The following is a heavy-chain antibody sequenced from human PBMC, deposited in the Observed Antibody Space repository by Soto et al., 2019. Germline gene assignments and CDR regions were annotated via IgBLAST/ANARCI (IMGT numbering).Heavy chain of an antibody. D-gene: IGHD3-9*01. CDR1: GFTFGDYA. CDR3: TRDHSDYDILTGYFSDAFDI. Sequence: EVQLVESGGGLVQPGRSLRLSCTASGFTFGDYAMSWFRQAPGKGLEWVGFIRSKAYGGTTEYAASVKGRFTISRDDSKSIAYLQMNSLKTEDTAVYYCTRDHSDYDILTGYFSDAFDIWGQGTMVTVSS. CDR2: IRSKAYGGTT. J-gene: IGHJ3*02. V-gene: IGHV3-49*03.